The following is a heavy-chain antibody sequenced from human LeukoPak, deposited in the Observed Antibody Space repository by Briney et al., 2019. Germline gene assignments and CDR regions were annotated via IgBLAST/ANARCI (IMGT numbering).Heavy chain of an antibody. CDR2: INHSGST. D-gene: IGHD3-10*01. Sequence: SETLSLTCAVYGGSFSGYYWSWIRQPPGKGLEWIGEINHSGSTNYNPSLKSRVTISVDTSKNQFSLKLSSVTAADTAVYYCARGPRITMVRGVKKRPFDYWGQGTLVTVSS. CDR1: GGSFSGYY. CDR3: ARGPRITMVRGVKKRPFDY. V-gene: IGHV4-34*01. J-gene: IGHJ4*02.